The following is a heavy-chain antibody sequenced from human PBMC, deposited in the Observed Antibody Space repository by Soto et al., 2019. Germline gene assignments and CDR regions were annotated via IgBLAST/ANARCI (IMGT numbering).Heavy chain of an antibody. CDR1: GYTFSHYT. CDR2: INAGNGNT. D-gene: IGHD6-13*01. V-gene: IGHV1-3*05. J-gene: IGHJ5*02. CDR3: ARELGSSWYIRWFAH. Sequence: QVQLVQSGAEEKKPGASVKVSCKASGYTFSHYTMHWVRQAPGQRLEWMGWINAGNGNTRYSQKCQGRVTITRDTAASPAYMELSSLRSEDTAVYYCARELGSSWYIRWFAHWGQGPLVTVSS.